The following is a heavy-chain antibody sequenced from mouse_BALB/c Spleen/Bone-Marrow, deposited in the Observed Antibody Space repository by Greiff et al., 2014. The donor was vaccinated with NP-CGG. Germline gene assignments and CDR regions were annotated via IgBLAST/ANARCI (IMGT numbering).Heavy chain of an antibody. Sequence: SGAELARPGASVKLSCKASGYTFTSYWMQWVKQRPGQGLEWIGAIYPGDGDTRYTQKFKGKATLTADKSSSTAYMQLSSLASEDSAVYYCARGWDWFAYWGQGTLATVSA. CDR1: GYTFTSYW. CDR2: IYPGDGDT. J-gene: IGHJ3*01. CDR3: ARGWDWFAY. D-gene: IGHD4-1*01. V-gene: IGHV1-87*01.